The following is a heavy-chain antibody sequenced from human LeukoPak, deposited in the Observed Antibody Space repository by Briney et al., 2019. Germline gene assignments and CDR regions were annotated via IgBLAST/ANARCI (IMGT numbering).Heavy chain of an antibody. V-gene: IGHV4-39*01. Sequence: SETLSLTCTVSGGSISSSSYYWGWIRQPPGKGLEWIGSICYSGSTYYNPSLKSRVTMSVDTSKNQFSLKLSSVTAADTAVYYCARQPPGIAAADMYYFDYWGQGTLVTVSS. D-gene: IGHD6-13*01. CDR2: ICYSGST. CDR3: ARQPPGIAAADMYYFDY. J-gene: IGHJ4*02. CDR1: GGSISSSSYY.